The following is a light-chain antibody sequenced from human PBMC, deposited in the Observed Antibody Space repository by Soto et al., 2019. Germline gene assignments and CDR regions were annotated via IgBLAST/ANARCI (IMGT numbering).Light chain of an antibody. CDR3: QTWGTGIWV. V-gene: IGLV4-69*02. CDR2: LNSDGSL. Sequence: QSVLTQSPSASASLGASVKLTCTLSSGHSRYAIAWHQQQPEKGPRFLMKLNSDGSLSKGDGIPDRFSGSSSGAERYLTISSLRSEDEADYYCQTWGTGIWVFGGGTKLTVL. J-gene: IGLJ3*02. CDR1: SGHSRYA.